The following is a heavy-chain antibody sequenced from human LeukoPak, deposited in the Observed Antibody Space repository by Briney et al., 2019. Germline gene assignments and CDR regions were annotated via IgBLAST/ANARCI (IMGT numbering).Heavy chain of an antibody. Sequence: SETLSLTCAVSGDSISSSNWWNWVRQAPGKGLEWIGEISLGGTTLYNPSLKSRVTISVDKSKNQFSLNLNSVTAADTAVYYCARDSSNGSNWYFDYWGQGTLVAVSS. D-gene: IGHD5-24*01. J-gene: IGHJ4*02. CDR1: GDSISSSNW. CDR3: ARDSSNGSNWYFDY. V-gene: IGHV4-4*02. CDR2: ISLGGTT.